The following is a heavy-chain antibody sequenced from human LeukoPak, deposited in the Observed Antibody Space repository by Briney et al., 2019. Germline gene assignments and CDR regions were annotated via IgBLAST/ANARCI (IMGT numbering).Heavy chain of an antibody. CDR2: LYYSGST. D-gene: IGHD2-2*02. J-gene: IGHJ4*02. CDR3: ASLYTDIVVVPAAIPFFDY. V-gene: IGHV4-39*01. CDR1: GGSISSSNYY. Sequence: PSETLSLTCTVSGGSISSSNYYWGWIRRPPGKGLEWIGGLYYSGSTYYNPSLKSRVTISADASKNQFSLKLSSVTAADTAVYYCASLYTDIVVVPAAIPFFDYWGQGTLVTVSS.